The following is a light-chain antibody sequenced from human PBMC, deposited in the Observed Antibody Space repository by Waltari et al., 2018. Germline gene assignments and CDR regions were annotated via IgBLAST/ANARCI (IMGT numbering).Light chain of an antibody. CDR3: QVWDANTDPGV. Sequence: SYVLTQPPSLSVAPGETARITCGGNTIDSKSVHWYRQRPGQPPLVVISYDNERAAGIPERFSGSNSGNTATLTISRVEAGDEADYYCQVWDANTDPGVFGTGTEVTVL. J-gene: IGLJ1*01. CDR2: YDN. CDR1: TIDSKS. V-gene: IGLV3-21*01.